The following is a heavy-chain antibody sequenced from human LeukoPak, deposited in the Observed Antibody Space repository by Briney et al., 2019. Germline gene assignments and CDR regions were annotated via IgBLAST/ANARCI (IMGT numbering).Heavy chain of an antibody. V-gene: IGHV4-59*01. J-gene: IGHJ5*02. CDR1: GGSISSYY. CDR2: IYYSGST. Sequence: PSETLSLTCTVSGGSISSYYWSWIRQPPGKGLEWIGYIYYSGSTNYNPSLKSRVTISVDTSKNQFSLKLSSVTAADTAVYYCARVRSSSWFSFDPWGQGTLVTVSS. D-gene: IGHD6-13*01. CDR3: ARVRSSSWFSFDP.